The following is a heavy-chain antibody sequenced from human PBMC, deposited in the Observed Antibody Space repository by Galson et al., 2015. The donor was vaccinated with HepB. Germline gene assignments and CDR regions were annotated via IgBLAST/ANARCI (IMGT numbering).Heavy chain of an antibody. CDR2: IIPILGIA. CDR3: ARGGYSYGYPMYFDY. V-gene: IGHV1-69*04. Sequence: SCKASGGTFSSYSISWVRQAPGQGLEWMGRIIPILGIANYAQKFQGRVTITADKSTSTAYMELSSLRSEDTAVYYCARGGYSYGYPMYFDYWGQGTLVTVSS. D-gene: IGHD5-18*01. J-gene: IGHJ4*02. CDR1: GGTFSSYS.